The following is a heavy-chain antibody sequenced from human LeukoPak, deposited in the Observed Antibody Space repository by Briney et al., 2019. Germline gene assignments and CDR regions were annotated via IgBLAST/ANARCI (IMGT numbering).Heavy chain of an antibody. CDR1: GFTFSSYA. CDR3: AKDGDILTGYYFDY. Sequence: GGSLRLSCAASGFTFSSYAMSWVRQAPGKGLGWVSAISGSGGSTYYADSVKGRFTISRDNSKNTLYLQMNSLRAEDTAVYYCAKDGDILTGYYFDYWGQGTLVTVSS. V-gene: IGHV3-23*01. J-gene: IGHJ4*02. D-gene: IGHD3-9*01. CDR2: ISGSGGST.